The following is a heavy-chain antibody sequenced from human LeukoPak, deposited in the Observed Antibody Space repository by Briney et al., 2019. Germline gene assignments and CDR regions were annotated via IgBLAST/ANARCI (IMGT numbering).Heavy chain of an antibody. D-gene: IGHD6-13*01. J-gene: IGHJ4*02. CDR2: IKQDGTEK. V-gene: IGHV3-7*01. CDR3: ARSLAAAGLRGY. Sequence: GESLRLSCAASGFTFTTYWLGWVRQPPGKGLEWVANIKQDGTEKYYADSVKGRFTISRDNAKNSVYLQMNSLRADDTAVYFCARSLAAAGLRGYWGQGTLVTVSS. CDR1: GFTFTTYW.